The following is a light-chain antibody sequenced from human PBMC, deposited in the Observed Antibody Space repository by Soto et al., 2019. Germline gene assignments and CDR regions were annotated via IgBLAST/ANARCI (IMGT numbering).Light chain of an antibody. CDR1: SSDIGGYNF. Sequence: QSALTQPPSASGSPGQSVTISCTGTSSDIGGYNFVSWYQQHPGKAPKLMIDEVNKRPSGVPDRFSGSKSGYTASLTVSGLQGEDEADYCCSSYADTNNLVFGGGTQLTVL. CDR3: SSYADTNNLV. J-gene: IGLJ2*01. CDR2: EVN. V-gene: IGLV2-8*01.